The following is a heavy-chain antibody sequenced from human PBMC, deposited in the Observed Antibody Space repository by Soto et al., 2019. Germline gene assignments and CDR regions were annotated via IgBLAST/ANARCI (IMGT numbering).Heavy chain of an antibody. V-gene: IGHV1-69*02. CDR2: IIPILGIS. D-gene: IGHD1-26*01. J-gene: IGHJ4*02. CDR1: GGTFSSYT. Sequence: SVKVSCKASGGTFSSYTISWVRQAPGQGLEWMGRIIPILGISNYAQKFQGRVTITADKSTSTAYMELSSLRSEDTAVYYCARAPLRGSPNAAFDYWGQGTLVTVS. CDR3: ARAPLRGSPNAAFDY.